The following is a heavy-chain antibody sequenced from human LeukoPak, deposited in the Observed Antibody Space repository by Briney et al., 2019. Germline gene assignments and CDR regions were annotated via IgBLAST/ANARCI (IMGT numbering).Heavy chain of an antibody. V-gene: IGHV4-59*01. CDR1: GGSISPNY. CDR3: ARLLDYDSSGYPDTFDI. Sequence: PSETLSLTCSVSGGSISPNYWTWIRQPPGKGLEWIGFIYYTGRTNYNPSLKSRLTISIDTSKSQFSLKMSSLTAADTAVYYCARLLDYDSSGYPDTFDILGQGTMVTVSS. D-gene: IGHD3-22*01. CDR2: IYYTGRT. J-gene: IGHJ3*02.